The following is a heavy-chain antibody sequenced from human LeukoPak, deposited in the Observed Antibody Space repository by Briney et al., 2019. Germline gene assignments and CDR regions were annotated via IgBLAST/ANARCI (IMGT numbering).Heavy chain of an antibody. Sequence: SETLSLTCTVSGGSISSYYWSWIRQPAGKGLEWIGRIYTSGSTNYNPSLKSRVTMTVDTSKNQFSLKLSSVTAADTVVYYCARAGMRGKVVVAATRKLDYGMDVWGQGTTVTVSS. CDR1: GGSISSYY. D-gene: IGHD2-15*01. J-gene: IGHJ6*02. V-gene: IGHV4-4*07. CDR3: ARAGMRGKVVVAATRKLDYGMDV. CDR2: IYTSGST.